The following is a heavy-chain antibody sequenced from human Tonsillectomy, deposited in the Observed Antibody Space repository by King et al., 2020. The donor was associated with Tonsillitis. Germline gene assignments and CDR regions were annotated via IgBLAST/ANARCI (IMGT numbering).Heavy chain of an antibody. Sequence: VQLVQSGGDLVQPGGSLRISCAASGFIFSSYWMSWVRQAPGKGLEWVGNIKQDGSEKYYVDSVKGRFTISRDNAKNSLYLQMSSLRAEDTAVYYCARVGLGYYYGSGPDAFDIWGQGTRVIVSS. CDR2: IKQDGSEK. CDR3: ARVGLGYYYGSGPDAFDI. CDR1: GFIFSSYW. D-gene: IGHD3-10*01. V-gene: IGHV3-7*01. J-gene: IGHJ3*02.